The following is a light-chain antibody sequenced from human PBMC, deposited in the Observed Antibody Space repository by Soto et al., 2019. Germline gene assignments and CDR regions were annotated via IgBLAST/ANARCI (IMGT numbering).Light chain of an antibody. CDR3: SSYTSRSLLV. J-gene: IGLJ1*01. CDR1: SSDVGGYNY. V-gene: IGLV2-14*01. CDR2: EVS. Sequence: QSVLTQPASVSGSPGQSITISCTGTSSDVGGYNYVSWYQQHPGKAPKLMIYEVSNRPSGVSNRFSGSKSGNTASLTISGLQAEDEADYYCSSYTSRSLLVLGTGTKVNLL.